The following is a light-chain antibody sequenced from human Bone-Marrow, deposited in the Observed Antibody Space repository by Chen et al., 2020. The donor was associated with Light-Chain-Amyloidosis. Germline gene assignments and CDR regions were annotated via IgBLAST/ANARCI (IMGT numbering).Light chain of an antibody. CDR3: SSYTITNTLV. Sequence: QPSLTQPASVSGSPGQSITTSCTGTSRDVGGDNHVSWYQQHPDKAPKLMIYEVTNRPSWVPDRFSGSKSDNTASLTISGLQTEDEADYFCSSYTITNTLVFGSGTRVTVL. V-gene: IGLV2-14*01. CDR2: EVT. CDR1: SRDVGGDNH. J-gene: IGLJ1*01.